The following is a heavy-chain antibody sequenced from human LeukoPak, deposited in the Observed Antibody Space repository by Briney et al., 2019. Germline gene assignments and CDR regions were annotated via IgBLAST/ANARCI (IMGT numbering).Heavy chain of an antibody. CDR3: ARDLQGDLDY. CDR2: IYYSGST. V-gene: IGHV4-59*01. CDR1: GGSISSYY. Sequence: PSETLSLTCTVSGGSISSYYWSWIRQPPGKGLEWIGYIYYSGSTNYNPSLKSRVTISVDTSKNQFSLKLSSVTAADTAVYYCARDLQGDLDYWGQGTLVTVSS. J-gene: IGHJ4*02. D-gene: IGHD3-10*01.